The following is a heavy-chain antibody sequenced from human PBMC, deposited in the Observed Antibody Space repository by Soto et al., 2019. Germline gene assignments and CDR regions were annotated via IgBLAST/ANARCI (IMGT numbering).Heavy chain of an antibody. D-gene: IGHD3-10*01. CDR1: GYAFSSND. V-gene: IGHV1-8*01. Sequence: QAQLVQSGAEVKKPGASVKVSCKASGYAFSSNDINWVRQATGQGLEWMGWMNPNSGNIGYAQKFQGRVTMTRNTSISTAYMELSRLRSEDTAVYYCATDYGSGSNSLYGIDVWGQGTTVTVS. CDR2: MNPNSGNI. J-gene: IGHJ6*02. CDR3: ATDYGSGSNSLYGIDV.